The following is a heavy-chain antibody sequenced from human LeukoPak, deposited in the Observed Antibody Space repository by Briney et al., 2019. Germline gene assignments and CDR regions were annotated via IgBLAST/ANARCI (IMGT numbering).Heavy chain of an antibody. CDR3: AREESIGSYQFLHDY. CDR1: GYTFINYG. J-gene: IGHJ4*02. Sequence: ASVKVSCKASGYTFINYGITWVRQAPGQGLEWMGWISPYNGNTKYLQKLQGRVTLTTDTSTNTAYMGVRSLRSDDTAVYYCAREESIGSYQFLHDYWGQGTLVTVSS. CDR2: ISPYNGNT. V-gene: IGHV1-18*01. D-gene: IGHD1-26*01.